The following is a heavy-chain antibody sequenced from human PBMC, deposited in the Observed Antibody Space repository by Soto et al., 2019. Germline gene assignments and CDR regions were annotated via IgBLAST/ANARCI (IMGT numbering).Heavy chain of an antibody. J-gene: IGHJ4*02. CDR2: IYYSGST. Sequence: QVQLQESGPGLVKPSQTLSLTCTVSGASISSVGYNWSWLRQHPGKGLEWIGYIYYSGSTYYNPSLKSRDTLSVDTSKTQFSLKVTYVTAADTAVYYCARYGSGSYYTTTFDYWGQGTLVTVSS. CDR1: GASISSVGYN. CDR3: ARYGSGSYYTTTFDY. V-gene: IGHV4-31*03. D-gene: IGHD3-10*01.